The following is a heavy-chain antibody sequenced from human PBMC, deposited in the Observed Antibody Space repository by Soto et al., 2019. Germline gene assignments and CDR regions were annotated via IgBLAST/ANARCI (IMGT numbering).Heavy chain of an antibody. V-gene: IGHV3-53*01. CDR1: GFSVGSSH. CDR3: AKLGPYGSESYSFGYNWIDP. D-gene: IGHD3-10*01. CDR2: IYSGGTT. J-gene: IGHJ5*02. Sequence: GGSLRLSCAAPGFSVGSSHMIWVGQAPGKGLEWVSVIYSGGTTYYAVSVKGRFTISRDKSKNTVYLQMDSLSTEDTAVYHCAKLGPYGSESYSFGYNWIDPWGQGT.